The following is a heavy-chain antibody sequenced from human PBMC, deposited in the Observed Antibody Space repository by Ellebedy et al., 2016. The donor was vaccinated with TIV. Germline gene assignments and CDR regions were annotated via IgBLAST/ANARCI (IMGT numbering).Heavy chain of an antibody. CDR1: GFTFINYA. CDR2: ISSSGGST. Sequence: GESLKISXAASGFTFINYAMSWVRQAPGKGLEWVSCISSSGGSTYYADSVKGRFTISRDNSKNTLYLQMHSLRAEDTALYYCVKDNQGPEAAGTFDNWGQGTLVTVSS. D-gene: IGHD6-13*01. CDR3: VKDNQGPEAAGTFDN. V-gene: IGHV3-23*01. J-gene: IGHJ5*02.